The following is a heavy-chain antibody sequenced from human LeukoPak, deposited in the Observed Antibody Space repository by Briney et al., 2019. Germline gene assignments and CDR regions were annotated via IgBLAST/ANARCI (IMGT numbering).Heavy chain of an antibody. D-gene: IGHD2-15*01. Sequence: GGSLRLSCAASGFTFSSYGMSWVRQAPGKGLEWVSAIGGRDGSTYYADSVKGRFTISRDNSKNTLYLQMNSLRAEDTAVYYCASRLLSAYYYGMDVWGQGTTVTVSS. J-gene: IGHJ6*02. V-gene: IGHV3-23*01. CDR2: IGGRDGST. CDR1: GFTFSSYG. CDR3: ASRLLSAYYYGMDV.